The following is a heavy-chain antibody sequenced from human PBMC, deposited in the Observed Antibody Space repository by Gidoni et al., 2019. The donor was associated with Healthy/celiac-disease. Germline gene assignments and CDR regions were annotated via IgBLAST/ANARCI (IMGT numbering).Heavy chain of an antibody. CDR2: IFSNDEK. CDR3: ALTTGSYSSSWSFDY. D-gene: IGHD6-13*01. CDR1: GFSLSNARMG. V-gene: IGHV2-26*01. Sequence: QVTLKESGPVLVKPTETLTLTCTVSGFSLSNARMGVSWIRQPPRKALEWLAHIFSNDEKSYSTSLKSRLTISKDTSKSQVVLTMTNMDPVDTATYYCALTTGSYSSSWSFDYWGQGTLVTVSS. J-gene: IGHJ4*02.